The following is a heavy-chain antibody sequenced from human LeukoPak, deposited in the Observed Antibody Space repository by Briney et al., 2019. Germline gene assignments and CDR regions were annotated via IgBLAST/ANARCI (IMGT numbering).Heavy chain of an antibody. V-gene: IGHV4-31*03. Sequence: PSETLSLTCTVSGGSISSGGYYWSWIRQHPGKGLEWIGYIYYSGSTYYNPSLKSRVTISVDTSKNQFSLKLSSVTAADTAVYYCARLYRYYYYGMDVWGPGTTVTVSS. CDR3: ARLYRYYYYGMDV. CDR1: GGSISSGGYY. CDR2: IYYSGST. J-gene: IGHJ6*02.